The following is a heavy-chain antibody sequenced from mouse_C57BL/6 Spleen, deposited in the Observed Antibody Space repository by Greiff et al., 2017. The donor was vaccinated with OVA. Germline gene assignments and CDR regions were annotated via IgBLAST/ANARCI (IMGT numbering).Heavy chain of an antibody. J-gene: IGHJ2*01. V-gene: IGHV1-69*01. CDR1: GYTFTSYW. CDR3: ARWGLRTGGEDY. CDR2: IDPSDSYT. Sequence: QVQLQQPGAELVMPGASVKLSCKASGYTFTSYWMHWVKQRPGQGLEWIGEIDPSDSYTNYNQKFKGKSTLTVDKSSSTAYMQLSSLTSEDSAVYYCARWGLRTGGEDYWGQGTTLTVSS. D-gene: IGHD2-4*01.